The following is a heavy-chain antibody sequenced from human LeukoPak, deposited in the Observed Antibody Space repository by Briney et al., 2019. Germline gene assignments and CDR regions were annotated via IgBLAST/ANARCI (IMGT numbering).Heavy chain of an antibody. CDR2: INHSGST. J-gene: IGHJ3*02. CDR3: AERHKAGIAVAGGAFDI. Sequence: SETLSLTCAVYGGSFSGYYWSWIRQPPGKGLEWIGEINHSGSTNHNPSLKSRVTISVDTSKNQFSLKLSSVTAADTAVYYCAERHKAGIAVAGGAFDIWGQGTMVTVSS. V-gene: IGHV4-34*01. D-gene: IGHD6-19*01. CDR1: GGSFSGYY.